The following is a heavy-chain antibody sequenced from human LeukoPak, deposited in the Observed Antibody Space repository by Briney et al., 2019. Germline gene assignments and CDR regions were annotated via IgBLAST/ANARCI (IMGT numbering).Heavy chain of an antibody. CDR2: ISAYNGNT. D-gene: IGHD5-18*01. J-gene: IGHJ4*02. Sequence: GASVKVSCKASGYTFTSYGISWVRQAPGQGLEWMGWISAYNGNTNYAQKLQGRVTMTTDTSTSTAYMELRSLRSDDTAVYYCARDRGGRGFTYGQPLDYWGQGTLVTVSS. CDR1: GYTFTSYG. V-gene: IGHV1-18*01. CDR3: ARDRGGRGFTYGQPLDY.